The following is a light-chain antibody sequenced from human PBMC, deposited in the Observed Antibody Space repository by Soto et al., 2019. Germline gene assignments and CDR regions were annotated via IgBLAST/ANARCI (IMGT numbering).Light chain of an antibody. J-gene: IGKJ4*01. CDR2: RAS. CDR3: LQYHNLWA. Sequence: IVMTQSPATLSVSPGERATLSCRASQNIYSNIAWYQQRPGQAPRLLIYRASTRAPGVPARFSGSGSGTDFTLTISSLQSEDFAVYSCLQYHNLWAFVRGTQVEIK. V-gene: IGKV3-15*01. CDR1: QNIYSN.